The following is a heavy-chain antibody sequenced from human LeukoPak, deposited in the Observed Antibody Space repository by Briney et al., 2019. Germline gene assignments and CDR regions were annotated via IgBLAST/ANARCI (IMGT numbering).Heavy chain of an antibody. CDR2: AYHDEWPGNSK. Sequence: GGSLRLSCAASGFIFSSYGMHWVRQALGKGLEWVAVAYHDEWPGNSKYYVDSVKGRFTVSRDNSKNTLYLQMSSLRAEDTAVYYCVTGSGYYYDHWGQGTLVTVSS. V-gene: IGHV3-33*01. D-gene: IGHD3-22*01. J-gene: IGHJ4*02. CDR3: VTGSGYYYDH. CDR1: GFIFSSYG.